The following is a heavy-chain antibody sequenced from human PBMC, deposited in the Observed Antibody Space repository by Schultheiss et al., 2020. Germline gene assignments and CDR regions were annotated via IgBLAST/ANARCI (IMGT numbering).Heavy chain of an antibody. Sequence: GESLKISCAASGFTFGDYAMHWVRQAPGKGLEWVSAIGTAGDTYYPGSVKGRFTISRDNSKNTLYLQMNSLRAEDTAVYYCARVPWGVPDAFDIWGQGTMVTVSS. J-gene: IGHJ3*02. CDR3: ARVPWGVPDAFDI. CDR1: GFTFGDYA. V-gene: IGHV3-13*01. D-gene: IGHD3-16*01. CDR2: IGTAGDT.